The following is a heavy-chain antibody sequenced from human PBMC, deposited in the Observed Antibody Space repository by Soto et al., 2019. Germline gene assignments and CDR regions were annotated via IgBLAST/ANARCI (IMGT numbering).Heavy chain of an antibody. CDR2: FSSGSSDT. Sequence: EVQLLESGGGLVQAGGSLRLSCAATGFTVRTNGMSWVRQAPGKGLEWVASFSSGSSDTHYADSPKGRFAISRDNSKNTLYLQMNSLRVEDTALYYCAGHGGYSYLGQGTLVTVSS. V-gene: IGHV3-23*01. D-gene: IGHD2-15*01. J-gene: IGHJ4*02. CDR1: GFTVRTNG. CDR3: AGHGGYSY.